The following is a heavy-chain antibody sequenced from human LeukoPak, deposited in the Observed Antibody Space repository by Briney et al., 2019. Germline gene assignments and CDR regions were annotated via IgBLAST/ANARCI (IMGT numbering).Heavy chain of an antibody. CDR3: ARGSPASGSPAWYFQH. CDR2: IYHSGST. D-gene: IGHD3-22*01. CDR1: GGSISSSNW. J-gene: IGHJ1*01. Sequence: NPSETLSLTCTVSGGSISSSNWWSWVRQPPGKGLEWIGEIYHSGSTNYNPSLKSRVTISVDKSKNQFSLKLSSVTAADTAVYYCARGSPASGSPAWYFQHWGQGTLVTVSS. V-gene: IGHV4-4*02.